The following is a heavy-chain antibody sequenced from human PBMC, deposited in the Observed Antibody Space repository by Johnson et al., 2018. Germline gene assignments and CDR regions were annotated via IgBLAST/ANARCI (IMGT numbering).Heavy chain of an antibody. CDR2: ISSSSSYI. J-gene: IGHJ1*01. D-gene: IGHD6-13*01. V-gene: IGHV3-21*01. Sequence: VQLVQSGGGLVQXGGSLGLSCVASGFTFSNYDMHWVRQPTGKGLEWVSSISSSSSYIYYADSVKGRFTLSRDNAKNSLYLQRNSLSAEDTAGYYWARERSSSWYRLFPEYFQHWGQGTLVTVSS. CDR3: ARERSSSWYRLFPEYFQH. CDR1: GFTFSNYD.